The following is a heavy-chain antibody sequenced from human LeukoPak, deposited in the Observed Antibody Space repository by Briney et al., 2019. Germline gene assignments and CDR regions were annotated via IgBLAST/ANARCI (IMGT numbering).Heavy chain of an antibody. CDR3: ARDRGYCSSTSCYVYYYYYMDV. Sequence: GASVKVSCKASGGTFSSYAISWVRQAPGQGREWMGGIIPIFGTANHAQKFQGRVTITADESTSTAYMELSSLRSEDTAVYYCARDRGYCSSTSCYVYYYYYMDVWGKGTTVTVSS. CDR2: IIPIFGTA. CDR1: GGTFSSYA. V-gene: IGHV1-69*13. D-gene: IGHD2-2*01. J-gene: IGHJ6*03.